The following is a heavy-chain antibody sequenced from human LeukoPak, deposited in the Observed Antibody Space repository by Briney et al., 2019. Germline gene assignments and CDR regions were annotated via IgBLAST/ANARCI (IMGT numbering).Heavy chain of an antibody. Sequence: GGSLRLSCAASGFTFSSYGMHWVRQAPGKGLEWVAFIRYDGSNKYYAGSVKGRFTISRDNSKNTLYLQMNSLRAEDTAVYYCARDNREQQLVPPTFDYWGQGTLVTVSS. V-gene: IGHV3-30*02. CDR3: ARDNREQQLVPPTFDY. J-gene: IGHJ4*02. D-gene: IGHD6-13*01. CDR2: IRYDGSNK. CDR1: GFTFSSYG.